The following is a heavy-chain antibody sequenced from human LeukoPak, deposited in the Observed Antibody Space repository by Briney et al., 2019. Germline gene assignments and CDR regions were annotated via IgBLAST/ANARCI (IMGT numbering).Heavy chain of an antibody. D-gene: IGHD4-17*01. CDR3: ARDSGFRVTTKYTFDY. CDR2: IYYSGST. CDR1: GGSISSSSYY. V-gene: IGHV4-39*07. Sequence: SETLSLTCTVSGGSISSSSYYWGWIRQPPGKGLEWIGSIYYSGSTYYNPSLKSRVTISVDTSKNQFSLKLSSVTAADTAVYYCARDSGFRVTTKYTFDYWGQGTLVTVSS. J-gene: IGHJ4*02.